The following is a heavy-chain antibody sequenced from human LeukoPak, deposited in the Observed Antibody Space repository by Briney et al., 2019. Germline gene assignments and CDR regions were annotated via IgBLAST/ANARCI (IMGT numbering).Heavy chain of an antibody. CDR2: IIPILGIA. CDR1: GGTFSSYA. J-gene: IGHJ4*02. D-gene: IGHD6-13*01. V-gene: IGHV1-69*04. CDR3: AREGIAAAGFDY. Sequence: SVKVSCKASGGTFSSYAISWVRQAPGQGLEWMGRIIPILGIANYAQKFQGRVTITADKSTSTAYMELSSLRSEDTAVYYCAREGIAAAGFDYWGQGTLVTVSS.